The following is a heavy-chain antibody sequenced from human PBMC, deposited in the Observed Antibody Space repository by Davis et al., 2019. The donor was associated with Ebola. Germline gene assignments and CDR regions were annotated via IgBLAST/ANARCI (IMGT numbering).Heavy chain of an antibody. Sequence: AASVKVSCKASGYTFTGYDINWVRQATGQGLEWMGWMNPNSGNTGYAQKFQGRVTITRDTSISTAYMELSRLRSDDTAVYYCARRSSGYYYPFDYWGQGTLVTVSS. J-gene: IGHJ4*02. CDR2: MNPNSGNT. V-gene: IGHV1-8*01. CDR3: ARRSSGYYYPFDY. CDR1: GYTFTGYD. D-gene: IGHD3-22*01.